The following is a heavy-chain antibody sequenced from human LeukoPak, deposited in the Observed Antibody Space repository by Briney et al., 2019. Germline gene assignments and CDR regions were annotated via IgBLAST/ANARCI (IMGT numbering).Heavy chain of an antibody. CDR3: ATAYSSSARFDY. V-gene: IGHV4-59*01. J-gene: IGHJ4*02. Sequence: SETLSLTCTVSGGSISSYYWSWIRQPPGRGLEWMGYIYYSGSTNYNPSLKSRGTISVDTSKNNFSLKLSSVTAADTAVYYCATAYSSSARFDYWGQGTLVTGAS. CDR1: GGSISSYY. D-gene: IGHD6-13*01. CDR2: IYYSGST.